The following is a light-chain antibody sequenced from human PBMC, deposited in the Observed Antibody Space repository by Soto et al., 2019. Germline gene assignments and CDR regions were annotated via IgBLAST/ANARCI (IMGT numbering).Light chain of an antibody. CDR3: QQYGGSPRT. V-gene: IGKV3-20*01. CDR2: GAS. Sequence: EIVLTQSPGTLSLSPGERATLSCRASQSVSSSYLAWYQQKPGQAPRLLIYGASSRATGIPDRFSGSGSGTDFTLTISRLEPEEFAVYYCQQYGGSPRTFGQGTKLEIK. CDR1: QSVSSSY. J-gene: IGKJ2*01.